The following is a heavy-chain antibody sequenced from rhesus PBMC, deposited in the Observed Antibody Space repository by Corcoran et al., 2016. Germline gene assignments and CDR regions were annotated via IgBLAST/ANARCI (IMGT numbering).Heavy chain of an antibody. V-gene: IGHV4-160*01. D-gene: IGHD5-12*01. CDR1: GGSISSNY. Sequence: QVQLQQWGEGLVKPSETLSLTCAVYGGSISSNYWSWIRQPPGKGLEWIGRIRSGGSTNYNPPLKSRVTISIDTSKNQFSLKLSSVTAADTAVYYCARPDVDTGHYFDYWGQGVLVTVSS. CDR3: ARPDVDTGHYFDY. CDR2: IRSGGST. J-gene: IGHJ4*01.